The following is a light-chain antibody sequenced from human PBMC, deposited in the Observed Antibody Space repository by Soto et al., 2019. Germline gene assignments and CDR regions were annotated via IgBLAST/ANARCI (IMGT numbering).Light chain of an antibody. CDR2: GTS. J-gene: IGKJ3*01. V-gene: IGKV3-20*01. CDR3: QLYGSSPRVT. Sequence: EFVLTQSPGTLSLSPGERATLSCRASQSVSSSYLAWYQQTPGPAPRLLIYGTSSRTTDIPDRFSGSGSGTDFTLTSSRLEPDHFAVYYCQLYGSSPRVTFGPGTKVDIK. CDR1: QSVSSSY.